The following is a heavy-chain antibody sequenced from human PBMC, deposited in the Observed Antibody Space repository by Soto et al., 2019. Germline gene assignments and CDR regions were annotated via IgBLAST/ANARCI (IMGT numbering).Heavy chain of an antibody. D-gene: IGHD3-22*01. CDR3: AREFRTYYYDSSGSRLDY. V-gene: IGHV3-48*01. Sequence: EVQLVESGGGLVQPGGSLRLSCAASGFTFSSYSMNWVRQAPGKGLEWVSYISSSSSTIYYADSVKGRFTISRDNAKNSQYLQMNSLRAEDTAVYYCAREFRTYYYDSSGSRLDYWGQGTLVTVSS. CDR1: GFTFSSYS. CDR2: ISSSSSTI. J-gene: IGHJ4*02.